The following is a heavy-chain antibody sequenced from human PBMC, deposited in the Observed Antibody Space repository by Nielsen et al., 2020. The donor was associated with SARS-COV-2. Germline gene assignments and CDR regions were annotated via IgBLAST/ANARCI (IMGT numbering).Heavy chain of an antibody. Sequence: GESLKISCTASGFDFKMFGIHWVRQGPGKGLEWVAFIRSDGKTSYFTESTESVRGRFAISRDNSKNMIFLQMNSLRVEDTAVYFCAKEISPSGAFAYHYGMDVWGQGTTVTVSS. J-gene: IGHJ6*02. CDR3: AKEISPSGAFAYHYGMDV. V-gene: IGHV3-30*02. CDR2: IRSDGKTS. CDR1: GFDFKMFG. D-gene: IGHD3-3*02.